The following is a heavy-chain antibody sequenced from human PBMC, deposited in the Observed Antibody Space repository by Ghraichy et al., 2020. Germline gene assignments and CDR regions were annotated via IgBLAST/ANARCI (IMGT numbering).Heavy chain of an antibody. CDR1: GFTFSSYT. V-gene: IGHV3-48*02. J-gene: IGHJ4*02. D-gene: IGHD4-17*01. CDR2: ISTSSNTK. Sequence: GGSLRLSCAASGFTFSSYTMKWVRQAPGKGLEWLSYISTSSNTKYYADSVKGRFTISRDNAKNSLYLQMNSLRDEDTAVYYYARETKTTVTAVDYWGQGTLVTVSS. CDR3: ARETKTTVTAVDY.